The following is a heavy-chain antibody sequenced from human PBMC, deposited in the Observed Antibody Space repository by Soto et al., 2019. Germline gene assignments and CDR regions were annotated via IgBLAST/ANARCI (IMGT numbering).Heavy chain of an antibody. J-gene: IGHJ4*02. V-gene: IGHV4-59*01. CDR2: VHYSGST. CDR3: ARGVDYYATSGYFSFDS. Sequence: PSETLSLTCNLSGGSFNNFYWLWIRQPPGKGLEWVGHVHYSGSTNYSPSLNSRATISLDTSKSQLSLKLRSVTAADTAMYFCARGVDYYATSGYFSFDSCGQGIPVTVSS. CDR1: GGSFNNFY. D-gene: IGHD3-16*01.